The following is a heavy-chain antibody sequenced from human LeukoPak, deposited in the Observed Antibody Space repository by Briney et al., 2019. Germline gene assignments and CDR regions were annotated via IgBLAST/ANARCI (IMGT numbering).Heavy chain of an antibody. CDR3: ARSERRAQKDTYYNHYYYMDV. J-gene: IGHJ6*03. CDR2: IYYSGST. CDR1: GGSISSYY. D-gene: IGHD6-25*01. V-gene: IGHV4-59*01. Sequence: PSETLSLTCTVSGGSISSYYWSWIRQPPGKGLEWIGYIYYSGSTNYNPSLKTRVTISVDTSNNQFSLRLSSVTAADTAVYYCARSERRAQKDTYYNHYYYMDVWGKGTTVTVSS.